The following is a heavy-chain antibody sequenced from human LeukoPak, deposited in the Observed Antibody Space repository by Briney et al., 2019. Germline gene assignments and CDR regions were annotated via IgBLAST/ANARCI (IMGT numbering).Heavy chain of an antibody. V-gene: IGHV1-18*01. CDR3: ARAAYGRYCSGGSCYPDY. J-gene: IGHJ4*02. D-gene: IGHD2-15*01. Sequence: ASVKVSCKASGYTFTSYGISWVRQAPGQGLEWMGWISAYNGNTNHAQKLQGRVTMTTDTSTSTAYMELRSLRSDDTAVYYCARAAYGRYCSGGSCYPDYWGQGTLVTVSS. CDR1: GYTFTSYG. CDR2: ISAYNGNT.